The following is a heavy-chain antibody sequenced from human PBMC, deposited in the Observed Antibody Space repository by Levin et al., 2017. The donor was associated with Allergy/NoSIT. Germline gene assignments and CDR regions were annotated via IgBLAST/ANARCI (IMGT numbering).Heavy chain of an antibody. CDR2: IQSKNDGGTT. CDR3: TTAHNWVRGVLMRRPY. D-gene: IGHD3-10*01. CDR1: GFTFSSAW. V-gene: IGHV3-15*01. Sequence: TAGGSLRLSCAVSGFTFSSAWMSWVRQAPGKGLEWVGHIQSKNDGGTTDYAAPVTGRFSISRDDSKNTLYLQMNSLKTEDTAVYYCTTAHNWVRGVLMRRPYWGQGTLVTVSS. J-gene: IGHJ4*02.